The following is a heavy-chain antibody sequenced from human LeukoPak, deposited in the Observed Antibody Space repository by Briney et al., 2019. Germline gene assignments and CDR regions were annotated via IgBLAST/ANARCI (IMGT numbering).Heavy chain of an antibody. Sequence: PGGSLRLSCAASVFTFSSYAMSWVRQAPGKGLQWVSAISGSGGSTYYADSVKGRFTISRDNSKNTLYLQMISLRAEDTAVYYCAEAEGSSPHDAFDIWGQGTMVTVPS. CDR3: AEAEGSSPHDAFDI. J-gene: IGHJ3*02. V-gene: IGHV3-23*01. CDR1: VFTFSSYA. CDR2: ISGSGGST. D-gene: IGHD6-6*01.